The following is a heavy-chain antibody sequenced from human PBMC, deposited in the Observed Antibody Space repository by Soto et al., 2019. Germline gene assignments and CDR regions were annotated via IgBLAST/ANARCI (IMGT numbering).Heavy chain of an antibody. V-gene: IGHV1-69*06. D-gene: IGHD1-26*01. CDR3: ARDRGSGSYYSVSDYWYFDL. Sequence: QVQLVQSGAEVKKPGSSVKVSCKASGGTFSNYAICWVRQAPGQGLEWMGGVIPVSGTPKYAQKFQDRVLITADKSTSTAYMELISLTSEDTAVYFCARDRGSGSYYSVSDYWYFDLWGRGTLVTVSS. CDR2: VIPVSGTP. CDR1: GGTFSNYA. J-gene: IGHJ2*01.